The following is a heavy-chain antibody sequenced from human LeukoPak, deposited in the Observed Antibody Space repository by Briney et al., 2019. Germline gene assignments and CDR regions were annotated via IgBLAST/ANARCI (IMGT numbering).Heavy chain of an antibody. CDR3: ARGGDDILTGYYLFDY. J-gene: IGHJ4*02. D-gene: IGHD3-9*01. CDR2: IYYSGST. CDR1: GGSISSYY. V-gene: IGHV4-59*01. Sequence: SETLSLTCTVSGGSISSYYWSWIRQPPGKGLEWIGYIYYSGSTNYNPSLKSRVTISVDTSKNQFSLKLSSVTAADTAVYYCARGGDDILTGYYLFDYWGQGTLVTVSS.